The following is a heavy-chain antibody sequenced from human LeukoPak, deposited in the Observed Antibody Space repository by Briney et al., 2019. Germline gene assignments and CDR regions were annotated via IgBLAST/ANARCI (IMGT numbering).Heavy chain of an antibody. D-gene: IGHD6-13*01. J-gene: IGHJ4*02. Sequence: GGSLRLSCAASGFTFSDYYMSWIRQAPGKGLEWVSSISSSSSYIYYADSVKGRFTISRDNAKNSLYLQMNSLRAEDTAVYYCASFSGTVGKHDYWGQGTLVTVSS. CDR2: ISSSSSYI. CDR1: GFTFSDYY. CDR3: ASFSGTVGKHDY. V-gene: IGHV3-11*06.